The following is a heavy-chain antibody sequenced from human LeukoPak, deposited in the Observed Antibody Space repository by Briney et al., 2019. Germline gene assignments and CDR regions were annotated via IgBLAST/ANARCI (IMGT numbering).Heavy chain of an antibody. CDR3: ARETPSNLYDFWSGYYTTNYYYGMDV. Sequence: ASVKVSCTASGYTFTSYGISWVRQAPGQGLEWMGWISAYNGNTNYAQKLQGRVTMTTDTSTSTAYMELRSLRSDDTAVYYCARETPSNLYDFWSGYYTTNYYYGMDVWGQGITVTVSS. CDR2: ISAYNGNT. CDR1: GYTFTSYG. V-gene: IGHV1-18*01. D-gene: IGHD3-3*01. J-gene: IGHJ6*02.